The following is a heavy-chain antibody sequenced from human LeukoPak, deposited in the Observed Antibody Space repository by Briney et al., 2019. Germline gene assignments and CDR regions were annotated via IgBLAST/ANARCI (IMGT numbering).Heavy chain of an antibody. CDR1: GGSITNYY. Sequence: SETLSLTCTVSGGSITNYYWNWIRQPQGKGLEWIGYFYYSGSTDYNPSLKSRVTISVDRSKNQFSLKLTSVTAADTAVYYCARQSEGFDYWGQGTLVTVSP. V-gene: IGHV4-59*08. J-gene: IGHJ4*02. CDR2: FYYSGST. CDR3: ARQSEGFDY.